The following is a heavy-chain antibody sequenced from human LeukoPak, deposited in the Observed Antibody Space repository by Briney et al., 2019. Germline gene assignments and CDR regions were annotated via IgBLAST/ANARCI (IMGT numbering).Heavy chain of an antibody. D-gene: IGHD2-2*01. CDR1: GGSISSYY. CDR2: IYYSGGT. J-gene: IGHJ4*02. V-gene: IGHV4-59*01. CDR3: ARGSSTSCWAFGY. Sequence: ASETLSLTCTVSGGSISSYYWSWIRQPPGKGLEWIGYIYYSGGTNYNPSLKSRVTISVDTSKNQFSLKLSSVTAADTAVYYCARGSSTSCWAFGYWGQGTLVTVSS.